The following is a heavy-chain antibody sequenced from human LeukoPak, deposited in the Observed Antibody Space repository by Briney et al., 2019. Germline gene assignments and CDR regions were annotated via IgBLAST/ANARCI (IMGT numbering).Heavy chain of an antibody. CDR3: ARKDPYYDFWSGYYTVYYYYGMDV. Sequence: SETLSLTCAVYGGPFSGYYWSWIRQPPGKGLEWIGEINHSGSTNYNPSLKSRVTISVDTSKNQFSLKLSSVTAADTAVYYCARKDPYYDFWSGYYTVYYYYGMDVWGQGTTVTVSS. D-gene: IGHD3-3*01. CDR1: GGPFSGYY. CDR2: INHSGST. V-gene: IGHV4-34*01. J-gene: IGHJ6*02.